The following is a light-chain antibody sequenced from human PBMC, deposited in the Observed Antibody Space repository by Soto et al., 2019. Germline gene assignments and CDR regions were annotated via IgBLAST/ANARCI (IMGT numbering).Light chain of an antibody. V-gene: IGKV3-11*01. Sequence: EIVVTQSPATLSLSPGERATLSCRASQSVSSYLAWYQQKPGQAPRLLIYDASNRATGIPARFSGSGSGTDFTLTISSLEPEDFAVYYCQQRSNWPPHFGGGTKVDNK. CDR3: QQRSNWPPH. CDR1: QSVSSY. CDR2: DAS. J-gene: IGKJ4*01.